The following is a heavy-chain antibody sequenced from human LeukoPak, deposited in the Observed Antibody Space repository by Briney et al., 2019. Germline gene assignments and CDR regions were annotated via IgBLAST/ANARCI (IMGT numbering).Heavy chain of an antibody. V-gene: IGHV3-74*01. CDR1: GFTFSSYW. CDR3: ARDPQSSSWYPYYYYYGMDV. D-gene: IGHD6-13*01. CDR2: INSDGSST. Sequence: PGGSLRLSCAASGFTFSSYWMHWVRQAPGKGLVWVSRINSDGSSTSYADPVKGRFTISRDNAKNTLYLQMNSLRAEDTAVYYCARDPQSSSWYPYYYYYGMDVWGQGTTVTVSS. J-gene: IGHJ6*02.